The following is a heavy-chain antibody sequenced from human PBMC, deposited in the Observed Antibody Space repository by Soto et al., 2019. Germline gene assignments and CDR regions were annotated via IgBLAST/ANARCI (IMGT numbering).Heavy chain of an antibody. V-gene: IGHV4-39*01. CDR2: IYYSGST. CDR1: GGSISSFNYF. D-gene: IGHD3-10*01. CDR3: AMYYMWQPFDY. J-gene: IGHJ4*02. Sequence: QLQLQESGPGLVKPSETLSLTCTVSGGSISSFNYFWGWIRQPPGKGLEWIGSIYYSGSTYYKPSLKSRVTISADTSKNQFSLKLSSVTAAATAVYYCAMYYMWQPFDYWGQGTLVTASS.